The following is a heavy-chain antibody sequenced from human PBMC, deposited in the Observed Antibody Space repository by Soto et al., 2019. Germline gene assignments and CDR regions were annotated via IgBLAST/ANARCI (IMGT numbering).Heavy chain of an antibody. J-gene: IGHJ4*02. CDR2: IYHSGST. CDR1: GASVSSGNYY. V-gene: IGHV4-61*01. Sequence: SETLSLTCTVSGASVSSGNYYWSWLRQSPGKGLEWIGYIYHSGSTNYNPSLKSRVTISVDRSKNQFSLKLSSVTAADTAVYYCARVPDYWGQGTLVTVSS. CDR3: ARVPDY.